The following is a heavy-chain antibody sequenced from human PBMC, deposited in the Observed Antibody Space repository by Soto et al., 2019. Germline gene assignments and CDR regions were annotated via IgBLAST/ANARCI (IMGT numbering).Heavy chain of an antibody. Sequence: SETLSLTYTVSGASISSYYWSWIRQPPGKGLEWIGYIYYSGSTNYNPSLKSRVTISVDTSKTQFSLKLSSVTAADTAVYYCARRPDSSSYDYWGQGTLVTVSS. CDR2: IYYSGST. CDR1: GASISSYY. D-gene: IGHD6-13*01. CDR3: ARRPDSSSYDY. V-gene: IGHV4-59*01. J-gene: IGHJ4*02.